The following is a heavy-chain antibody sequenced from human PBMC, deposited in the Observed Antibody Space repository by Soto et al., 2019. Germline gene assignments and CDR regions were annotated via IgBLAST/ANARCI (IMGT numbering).Heavy chain of an antibody. J-gene: IGHJ4*02. CDR3: ARVPRITMVRGVIADY. CDR1: GFTFSDYY. D-gene: IGHD3-10*01. CDR2: ISSSGSTI. Sequence: PGGSLRLSCAASGFTFSDYYMSWIRQAPGKGLEWVSYISSSGSTIYYADSVKGRFTISRDNAKNSLYLQMNSLRAEDTAVYYCARVPRITMVRGVIADYWGQGTLVTVSS. V-gene: IGHV3-11*01.